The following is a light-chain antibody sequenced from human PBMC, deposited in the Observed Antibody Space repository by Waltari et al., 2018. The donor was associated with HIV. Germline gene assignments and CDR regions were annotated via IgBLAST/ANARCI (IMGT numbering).Light chain of an antibody. J-gene: IGLJ2*01. CDR2: EGI. Sequence: QSALTQPASVSGSPGQSTTISCTGTSSDIGNYNLGSWYQQHPGKAPKLIIYEGIKRPSGVSNRISGSKSANTASLTISGLQAEDEADYYCCSYGGSSNWLFGGGTKLTVL. CDR3: CSYGGSSNWL. V-gene: IGLV2-23*01. CDR1: SSDIGNYNL.